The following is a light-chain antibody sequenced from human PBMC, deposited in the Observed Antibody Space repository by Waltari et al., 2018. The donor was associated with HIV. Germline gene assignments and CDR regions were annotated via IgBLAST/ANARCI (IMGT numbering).Light chain of an antibody. J-gene: IGLJ2*01. CDR3: QSFDSGLTAVV. V-gene: IGLV1-40*01. CDR1: SPNLVAGRH. CDR2: DNN. Sequence: QSVLTRPPSVSGASGPRVPSSFTGSSPNLVAGRHAPWYQQRPGAAPRLLIYDNNNRPSGVPVRFSGSRYGTSPSLAITGLQADDEADYYCQSFDSGLTAVVFGGGTKLTVL.